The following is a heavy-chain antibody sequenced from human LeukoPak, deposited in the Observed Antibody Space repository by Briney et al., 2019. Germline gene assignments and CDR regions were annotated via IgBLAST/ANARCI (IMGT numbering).Heavy chain of an antibody. Sequence: HPGGSLRLSCDASEFIFSDYDMNWVRQAPGKGLEWVSYISSSGSTIYYADSVKGRFTISRDNAKNSLYLQMNSLRAEDTAVYHCAELGITMIGGVWGKGTTVTISS. J-gene: IGHJ6*04. CDR3: AELGITMIGGV. CDR2: ISSSGSTI. CDR1: EFIFSDYD. V-gene: IGHV3-48*03. D-gene: IGHD3-10*02.